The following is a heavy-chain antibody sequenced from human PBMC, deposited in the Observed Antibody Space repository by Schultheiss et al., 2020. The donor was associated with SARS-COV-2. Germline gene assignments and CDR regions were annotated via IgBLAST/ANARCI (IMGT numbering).Heavy chain of an antibody. CDR1: GFTFSSYD. D-gene: IGHD2-21*02. CDR2: IGTAGDT. Sequence: GESLKISCAASGFTFSSYDMHWVRQATGKGLEWVSAIGTAGDTYYPGSVKGRFTISRENAKNSLYLQMNSLRAEDTAVYYCARDGGDSPFDYWGQGTLVTVSS. J-gene: IGHJ4*02. V-gene: IGHV3-13*01. CDR3: ARDGGDSPFDY.